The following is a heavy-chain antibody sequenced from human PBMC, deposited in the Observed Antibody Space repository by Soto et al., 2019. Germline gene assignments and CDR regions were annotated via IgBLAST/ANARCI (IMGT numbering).Heavy chain of an antibody. V-gene: IGHV4-30-2*01. D-gene: IGHD4-17*01. Sequence: NPSETLSLTCAVSGGSISSGGYSWSWIRQPPGKGLEWIGYTYHSGSTYYNPSLKSRVTISVDRSKNQFSLKLSSVTAADTAVYYCARGGSLYGDYVAAGKFDYWGQGTLVTVSS. CDR1: GGSISSGGYS. CDR2: TYHSGST. CDR3: ARGGSLYGDYVAAGKFDY. J-gene: IGHJ4*02.